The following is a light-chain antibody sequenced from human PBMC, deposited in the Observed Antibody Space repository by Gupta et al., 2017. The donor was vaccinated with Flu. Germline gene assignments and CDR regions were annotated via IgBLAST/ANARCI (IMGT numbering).Light chain of an antibody. CDR3: QQYNNWPYS. J-gene: IGKJ2*03. CDR2: GAS. V-gene: IGKV3D-15*01. CDR1: QNVNSN. Sequence: EMVMTQSPATLSVSPGERATRSCRASQNVNSNFAWYQQRHGQAPRLLIYGASTRAAGIPARFSGSGSGTEFTLGISSLQAEDFAVFYCQQYNNWPYSFGQGTKLESK.